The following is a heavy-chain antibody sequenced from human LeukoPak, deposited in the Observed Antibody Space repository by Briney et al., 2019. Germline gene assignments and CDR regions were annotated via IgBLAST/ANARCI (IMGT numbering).Heavy chain of an antibody. CDR2: INPNSGGT. J-gene: IGHJ3*02. CDR1: GYTFTSYG. V-gene: IGHV1-2*02. CDR3: ARSSRLELHAFDI. D-gene: IGHD1-7*01. Sequence: ASVKVSCKASGYTFTSYGISWVRQAPGQGLEWMGWINPNSGGTNYAQKFQGRVTMTRDTSISTAYMELSRLRSDDTAVYYCARSSRLELHAFDIWGQGTMVTVSS.